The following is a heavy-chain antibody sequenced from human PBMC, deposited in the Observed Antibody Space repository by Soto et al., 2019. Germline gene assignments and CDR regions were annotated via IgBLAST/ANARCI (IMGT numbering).Heavy chain of an antibody. CDR2: IGTAGDT. D-gene: IGHD1-20*01. Sequence: EVQLVESGGGLVQPGGSLRLSCAASGFTFSTYDMHWVRQSTGKGLEWVSAIGTAGDTYYPGSVKGRFTISRENATNSLYLQMNGLRAGDTAVYYCARAVPRESINGMDVWGQGTTVTVSS. CDR3: ARAVPRESINGMDV. V-gene: IGHV3-13*01. CDR1: GFTFSTYD. J-gene: IGHJ6*02.